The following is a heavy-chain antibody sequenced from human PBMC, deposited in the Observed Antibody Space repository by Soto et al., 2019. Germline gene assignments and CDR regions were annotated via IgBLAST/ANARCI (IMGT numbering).Heavy chain of an antibody. D-gene: IGHD5-18*01. J-gene: IGHJ4*02. CDR3: ARDRRTGYSYGHGVYYFDY. V-gene: IGHV1-46*01. CDR2: INPSGGST. Sequence: ASVKVSCKASGYTFTSYYMHWVRQAPGQGLEWMGIINPSGGSTSYAQKFQGRVTMTRDTSTSTVYMELSSLRSEDTAVYYCARDRRTGYSYGHGVYYFDYWGQGTLVTVSS. CDR1: GYTFTSYY.